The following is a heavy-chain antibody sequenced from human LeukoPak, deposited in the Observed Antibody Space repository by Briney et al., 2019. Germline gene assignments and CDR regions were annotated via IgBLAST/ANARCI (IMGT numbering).Heavy chain of an antibody. CDR3: AKSAGDYYYYYMDV. Sequence: PGGSLRLSCAASGFAFSSYAMIWLRQAPGKGLEWVSSISGGGSNTYYADSVKGRFTISRDQSKNTLYVQMNSLRAEDTAIYYCAKSAGDYYYYYMDVWGKGTTVTVSS. V-gene: IGHV3-23*01. CDR1: GFAFSSYA. D-gene: IGHD3-10*01. J-gene: IGHJ6*03. CDR2: ISGGGSNT.